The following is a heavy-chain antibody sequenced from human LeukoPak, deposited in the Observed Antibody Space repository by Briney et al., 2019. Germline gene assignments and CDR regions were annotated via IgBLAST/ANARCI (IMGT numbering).Heavy chain of an antibody. V-gene: IGHV1-2*02. CDR3: ARDEYCSSTSCYLGRWGHYYYYGMGV. D-gene: IGHD2-2*01. J-gene: IGHJ6*02. CDR1: GYTFTGDY. Sequence: ASVKVSCTASGYTFTGDYMNWVPQAPGPRLEWMGWMNPTSGGTNHAQKFQGRVTMTRDTSISTAYMELSRLRSDDTAVYYCARDEYCSSTSCYLGRWGHYYYYGMGVWGQGTTVTVSS. CDR2: MNPTSGGT.